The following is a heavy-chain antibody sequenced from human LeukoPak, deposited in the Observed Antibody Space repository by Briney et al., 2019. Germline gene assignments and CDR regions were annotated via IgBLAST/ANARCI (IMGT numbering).Heavy chain of an antibody. CDR2: IWYDGSNK. Sequence: PGGSLRLSCAASGFTFSSYGMHWARQAPGKGLEWVAVIWYDGSNKYYADSVKGRFTISRDNSKNTLYLQMNSLRAEDTAVYYCARDGAYSSSWYYFDYWGQGTLVTVSS. CDR1: GFTFSSYG. CDR3: ARDGAYSSSWYYFDY. J-gene: IGHJ4*02. V-gene: IGHV3-33*01. D-gene: IGHD6-13*01.